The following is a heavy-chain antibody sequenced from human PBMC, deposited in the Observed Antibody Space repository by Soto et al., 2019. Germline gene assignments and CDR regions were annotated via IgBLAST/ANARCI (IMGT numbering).Heavy chain of an antibody. CDR2: ISAYNGNT. J-gene: IGHJ6*02. D-gene: IGHD3-3*01. V-gene: IGHV1-18*01. CDR1: GFNFGNFG. Sequence: GGSLRLSCVASGFNFGNFGMHWVRQAPGQGLEWMGWISAYNGNTNYAQKLQGRVTMTTDTSTSTAYMELRSLRSDDTAVYYCARDWNDFWSGYWYYYYYYGMDVWGQGTTVTVSS. CDR3: ARDWNDFWSGYWYYYYYYGMDV.